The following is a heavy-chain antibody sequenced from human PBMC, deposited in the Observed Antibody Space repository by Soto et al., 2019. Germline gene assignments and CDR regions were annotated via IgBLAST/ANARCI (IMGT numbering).Heavy chain of an antibody. CDR1: GGSISSSSDF. D-gene: IGHD3-3*01. CDR3: ARYYDDAFDI. J-gene: IGHJ3*02. V-gene: IGHV4-31*03. CDR2: IYYSGST. Sequence: SETLSLTCTVSGGSISSSSDFWGWIRQPPGKGLEWIGYIYYSGSTYYNPSLKSRVTISVDTSKNQFSLKLSSVTAADTAVYYCARYYDDAFDIWGQGTMVTVSS.